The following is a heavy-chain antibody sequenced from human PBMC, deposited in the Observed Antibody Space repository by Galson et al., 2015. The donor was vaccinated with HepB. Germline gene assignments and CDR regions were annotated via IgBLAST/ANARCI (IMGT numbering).Heavy chain of an antibody. CDR2: IRSKAYGGTT. D-gene: IGHD6-19*01. J-gene: IGHJ4*02. CDR3: TRARHVSSGWYRLRYYFDY. CDR1: GFTFGDYA. V-gene: IGHV3-49*03. Sequence: SLRLSCAASGFTFGDYAMSWSRQAPGKGLEWVGFIRSKAYGGTTEYAASVKGRFTISRDDSKSVAYLQMNSLKTEDTAVYYCTRARHVSSGWYRLRYYFDYWGQGTLVTVSS.